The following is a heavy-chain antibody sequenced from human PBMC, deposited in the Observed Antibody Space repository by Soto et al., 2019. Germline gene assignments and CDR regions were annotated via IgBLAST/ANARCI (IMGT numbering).Heavy chain of an antibody. CDR1: GGSISSGGYY. J-gene: IGHJ5*02. CDR3: AREEAHNWFDP. CDR2: IYYSGST. Sequence: PSETLSLTCTVSGGSISSGGYYWSWIRQHPGKGLEWIGYIYYSGSTYYNPSLKSRVTISVDTSKNQFSLKLSSVTAADTAVYYCAREEAHNWFDPWGQGTLVTVSS. V-gene: IGHV4-31*03.